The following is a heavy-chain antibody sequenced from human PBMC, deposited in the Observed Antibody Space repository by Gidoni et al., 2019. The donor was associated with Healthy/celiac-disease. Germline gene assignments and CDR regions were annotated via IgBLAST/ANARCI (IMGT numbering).Heavy chain of an antibody. CDR1: GFTFSSYA. CDR2: ISYDGSNK. V-gene: IGHV3-30-3*01. J-gene: IGHJ4*02. CDR3: ARGGYSGYDPFDY. D-gene: IGHD5-12*01. Sequence: QVQLVESGGGVVQPARSLRLSCPASGFTFSSYAMHWVRQAPGKGLEWVAVISYDGSNKYYADSVKGRFTISRDNSKNTLYLQMNSLRAEDTAVYYCARGGYSGYDPFDYWGQGTLVTVSS.